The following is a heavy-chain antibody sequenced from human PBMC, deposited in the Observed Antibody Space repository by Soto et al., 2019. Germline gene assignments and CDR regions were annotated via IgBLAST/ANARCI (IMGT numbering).Heavy chain of an antibody. CDR3: ARARGYSYGYWDY. Sequence: EVQLVESGGGLIQPGGSLRLSCAASGFTVSSNYMSWVRQAPGKGVEWVSVIYSGGSTYYADSVKGRFTISRDNSKNTLYLQMNSLRAEDTAVYYCARARGYSYGYWDYWGQGTLVTVSS. V-gene: IGHV3-53*01. CDR1: GFTVSSNY. CDR2: IYSGGST. J-gene: IGHJ4*02. D-gene: IGHD5-18*01.